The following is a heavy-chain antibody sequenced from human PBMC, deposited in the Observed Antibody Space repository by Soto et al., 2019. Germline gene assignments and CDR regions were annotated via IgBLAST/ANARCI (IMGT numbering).Heavy chain of an antibody. J-gene: IGHJ5*02. Sequence: SETLSLTCTVSGGSISSYYWSWIRQPPGKGLEWIGYIYYSGSTNYNPSLKSRVTISVDTSKNQFSLKLSSVTAADTAVYYCARQASGYYYGWFDTWDQGTLVTVSS. CDR2: IYYSGST. V-gene: IGHV4-59*08. D-gene: IGHD3-22*01. CDR1: GGSISSYY. CDR3: ARQASGYYYGWFDT.